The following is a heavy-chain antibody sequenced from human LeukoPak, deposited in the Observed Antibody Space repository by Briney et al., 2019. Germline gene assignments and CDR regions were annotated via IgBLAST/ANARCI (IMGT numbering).Heavy chain of an antibody. D-gene: IGHD2-15*01. CDR2: INPSGGST. J-gene: IGHJ4*02. CDR3: ASGYCSGGSCGTYFDY. Sequence: ASVKVSCKASGYTFISYYMHWVRQAPGQGLEWMGIINPSGGSTSYAQKFQGRVTMTRDTSTSTVYMELSSLRSEDTAVYYCASGYCSGGSCGTYFDYWGQGTLVTVSS. V-gene: IGHV1-46*01. CDR1: GYTFISYY.